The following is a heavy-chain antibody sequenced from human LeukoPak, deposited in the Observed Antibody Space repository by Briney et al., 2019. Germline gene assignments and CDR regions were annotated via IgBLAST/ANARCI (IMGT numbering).Heavy chain of an antibody. D-gene: IGHD3-3*01. CDR1: GYSFTSYW. Sequence: GESLKISCKGSGYSFTSYWIGWVRQMPGKGLEWMGIIYPGDSDTRYSPSFQGQVTISADKSISTAYLQWSSLKASDTAMYYCARLLVNKMYYDFWSGYYGYYYMDVWGKGTTVTVSS. CDR3: ARLLVNKMYYDFWSGYYGYYYMDV. V-gene: IGHV5-51*01. J-gene: IGHJ6*03. CDR2: IYPGDSDT.